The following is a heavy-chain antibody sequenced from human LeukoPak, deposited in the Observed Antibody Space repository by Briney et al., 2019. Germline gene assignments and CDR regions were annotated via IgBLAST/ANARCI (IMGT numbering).Heavy chain of an antibody. Sequence: PSETLSLTCTVSGGSISSSSYYWGWIRQPPGKGLEWIGSIYYSGSTYYNPSLKSRVTISVDTSKNQFSLKLSSVTAADTAVYYCARAFLKVGVAAAAYPFDYWGQGTLVTVSS. V-gene: IGHV4-39*07. CDR2: IYYSGST. D-gene: IGHD6-13*01. CDR1: GGSISSSSYY. J-gene: IGHJ4*02. CDR3: ARAFLKVGVAAAAYPFDY.